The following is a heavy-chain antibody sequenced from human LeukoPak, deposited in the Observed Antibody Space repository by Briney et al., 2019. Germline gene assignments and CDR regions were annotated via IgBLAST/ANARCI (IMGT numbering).Heavy chain of an antibody. CDR3: ARIRRFGELLSYYYYYYMDV. J-gene: IGHJ6*03. CDR2: ISSSGSTI. Sequence: GSLRLSCAASGFTFSSYEMNWVRQAPGKGLEWVSYISSSGSTIYYADSVKGRFTISRDNAENSLYLQMNSLRAEDTAVYYCARIRRFGELLSYYYYYYMDVWGKGTTVTISS. D-gene: IGHD3-10*01. V-gene: IGHV3-48*03. CDR1: GFTFSSYE.